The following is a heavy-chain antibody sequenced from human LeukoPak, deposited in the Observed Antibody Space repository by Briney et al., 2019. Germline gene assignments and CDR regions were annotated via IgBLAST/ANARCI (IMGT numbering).Heavy chain of an antibody. D-gene: IGHD5-18*01. Sequence: GRSLRLSCAASGFTFSSYAMHWVRQAPGKGLEWVAVISYDGSNKYYADSVKGRFTISRDNAKNSLYLQMNSLRAEDTAVYYCARVNSYGYPEFDYWGQGTLVTVSS. CDR1: GFTFSSYA. CDR2: ISYDGSNK. CDR3: ARVNSYGYPEFDY. V-gene: IGHV3-30-3*01. J-gene: IGHJ4*02.